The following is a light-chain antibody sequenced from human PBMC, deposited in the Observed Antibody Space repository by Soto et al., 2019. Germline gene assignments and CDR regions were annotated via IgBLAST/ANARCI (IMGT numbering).Light chain of an antibody. CDR3: QSYDSSLSAL. V-gene: IGLV1-40*01. Sequence: QSVLTQPPSVSGAPGQRVTISCTGSSSNIGAGYDVHWYQQLPGTAPKLLIYGNSNRPSGVPDRFSGSKSGTSASLTITGLQAGDEAGYYCQSYDSSLSALFGGGTKLTVL. CDR1: SSNIGAGYD. CDR2: GNS. J-gene: IGLJ3*02.